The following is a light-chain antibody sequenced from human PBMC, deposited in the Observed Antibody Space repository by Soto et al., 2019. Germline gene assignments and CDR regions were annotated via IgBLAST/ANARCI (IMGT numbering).Light chain of an antibody. CDR3: QSYDSSLSGYV. Sequence: QSALTQPPSVSGAPGQRVTISCTVSSSNIGANYDVHWYQQFPGTAPKLLIFGTTNRPSGVPDRFSGSKSGTSASLAITGLQAEDEADYYCQSYDSSLSGYVFGTGTKVTVL. V-gene: IGLV1-40*01. CDR1: SSNIGANYD. J-gene: IGLJ1*01. CDR2: GTT.